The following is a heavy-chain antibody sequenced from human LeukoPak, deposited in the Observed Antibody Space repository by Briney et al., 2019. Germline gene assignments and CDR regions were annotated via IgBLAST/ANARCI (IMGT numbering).Heavy chain of an antibody. D-gene: IGHD3-22*01. V-gene: IGHV3-7*01. J-gene: IGHJ3*02. CDR2: IKQDGSEK. CDR3: AREYYYDSSGYQGDAFAI. Sequence: GGSLRLSCAASGFTFSSYWMSWVRQAPGKGLEWVANIKQDGSEKYYVDSVKGRFTISRDNDKKSLYLKMNSLRAEDTAVYYCAREYYYDSSGYQGDAFAIWGQGTMVTVSS. CDR1: GFTFSSYW.